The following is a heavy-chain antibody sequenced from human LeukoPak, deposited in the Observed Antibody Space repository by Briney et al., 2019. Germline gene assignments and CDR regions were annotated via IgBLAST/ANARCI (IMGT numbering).Heavy chain of an antibody. D-gene: IGHD3-3*01. CDR1: GGSISSYY. J-gene: IGHJ4*02. CDR3: ARHSYDFWSGYPDY. V-gene: IGHV4-59*08. Sequence: SETLSLTCTVSGGSISSYYWSWIRQPPGKGLEWIGYIYYSGSTNYNPSLKSRVTISVDTSKNQFSLKLSSVTAADTAVYHCARHSYDFWSGYPDYWGQGTLVTVSS. CDR2: IYYSGST.